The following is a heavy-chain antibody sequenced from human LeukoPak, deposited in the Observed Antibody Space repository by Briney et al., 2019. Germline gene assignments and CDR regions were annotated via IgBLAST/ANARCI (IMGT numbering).Heavy chain of an antibody. J-gene: IGHJ6*03. CDR3: ASGGYCSSTSCPTHYYYMDV. CDR1: GFTFSSYS. Sequence: GGSLRLSCAASGFTFSSYSMNWVGQAPGKGLEWVAYISSSSSTIYYADSVKGRFTISRDNAKNSLYLQMNSLRAEDTAVYYCASGGYCSSTSCPTHYYYMDVWGKGTTVTVSS. V-gene: IGHV3-48*01. CDR2: ISSSSSTI. D-gene: IGHD2-2*01.